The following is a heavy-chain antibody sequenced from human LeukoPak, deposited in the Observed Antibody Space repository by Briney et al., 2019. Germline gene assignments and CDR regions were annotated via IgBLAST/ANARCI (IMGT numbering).Heavy chain of an antibody. D-gene: IGHD5-24*01. CDR3: AREGRYRYGYNEYHSYMDI. CDR1: GGSISSYY. V-gene: IGHV4-59*13. J-gene: IGHJ6*03. CDR2: IYYSGST. Sequence: KPSETLSLTCTVSGGSISSYYWSWIRQPPGKGLEWIGYIYYSGSTNYNPSLKSRVTTSVDTSKNHYSLKLSSVTAAETAVYYCAREGRYRYGYNEYHSYMDIWGKGTTVTVS.